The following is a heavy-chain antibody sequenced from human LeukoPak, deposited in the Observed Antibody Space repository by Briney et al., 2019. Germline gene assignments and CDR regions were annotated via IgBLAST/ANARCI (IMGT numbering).Heavy chain of an antibody. J-gene: IGHJ4*02. CDR3: ARVEVGARGYDY. CDR1: GFTVSSNY. CDR2: IYSGGST. Sequence: GGSLRLSCAASGFTVSSNYMSWVRQAPGKGLEWVPVIYSGGSTYYADSVKGRFTISRDNSKNTLYLQMNSLRAEDTAVYYCARVEVGARGYDYWGQGTLVTVSS. D-gene: IGHD1-26*01. V-gene: IGHV3-53*01.